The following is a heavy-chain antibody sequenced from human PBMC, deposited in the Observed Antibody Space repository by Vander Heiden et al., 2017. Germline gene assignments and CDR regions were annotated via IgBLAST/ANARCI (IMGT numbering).Heavy chain of an antibody. V-gene: IGHV3-9*01. CDR1: GFTFDDYA. CDR3: AKDSYYDGSGSCEY. CDR2: ISWNSGSR. Sequence: EVQLVESGGGLVQPGRSLRLSCAASGFTFDDYAMHWVRQVPGKGLEWVSGISWNSGSRGYADSVKGRFTISRDNAKNALHLQMNSLRVEDTALYYGAKDSYYDGSGSCEYWDQGALGTVSS. J-gene: IGHJ4*02. D-gene: IGHD3-22*01.